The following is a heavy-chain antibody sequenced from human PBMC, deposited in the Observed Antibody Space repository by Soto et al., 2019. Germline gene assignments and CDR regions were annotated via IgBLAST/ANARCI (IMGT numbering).Heavy chain of an antibody. J-gene: IGHJ4*02. V-gene: IGHV1-69*12. CDR1: GGTFSTYA. CDR3: ASGIRLWLRRINAGYSG. D-gene: IGHD3-22*01. CDR2: SIPMCDTA. Sequence: QVQLVQSGAAVKKPESSVKVSCKAPGGTFSTYAISWVRQDPGQGLEGMGGSIPMCDTANYARMFQDRVNNTADEPTNTVYIKASSVRSEDTAVYFCASGIRLWLRRINAGYSGWGQGTLVTVPS.